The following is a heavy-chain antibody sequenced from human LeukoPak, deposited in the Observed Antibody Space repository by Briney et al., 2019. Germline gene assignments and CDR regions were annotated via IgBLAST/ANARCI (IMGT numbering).Heavy chain of an antibody. Sequence: GRSLRLSCAASVFTFDDYAMHWVRHAPGKGLEWVSGISWNSGSIGYADSVKGRFTISRDNAKNSLYLQMNSLRAEDTALYYCAKDYDFWSGPFDYWGQGTLVTVSS. D-gene: IGHD3-3*01. CDR1: VFTFDDYA. CDR2: ISWNSGSI. V-gene: IGHV3-9*01. J-gene: IGHJ4*02. CDR3: AKDYDFWSGPFDY.